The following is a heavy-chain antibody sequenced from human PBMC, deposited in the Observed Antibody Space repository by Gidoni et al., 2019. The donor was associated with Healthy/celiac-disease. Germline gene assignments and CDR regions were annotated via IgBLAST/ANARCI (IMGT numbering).Heavy chain of an antibody. CDR2: INHSGST. Sequence: QQWGAGLLKPSESLSLTCAVYGGSFSGYYWSWIRQPPGKGLEWIGEINHSGSTNYNPSLKSRVTISVDTSKNQFSLKLSSVTAADTAVYYCARVPYYDYVWGSYRPHAFDIWGQGTMVTVAS. CDR3: ARVPYYDYVWGSYRPHAFDI. J-gene: IGHJ3*02. D-gene: IGHD3-16*02. V-gene: IGHV4-34*01. CDR1: GGSFSGYY.